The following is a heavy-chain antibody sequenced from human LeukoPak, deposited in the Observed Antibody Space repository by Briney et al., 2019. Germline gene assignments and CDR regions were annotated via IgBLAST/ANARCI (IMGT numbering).Heavy chain of an antibody. CDR3: VILLDTRWFDP. CDR2: IFYTGGT. D-gene: IGHD5-18*01. Sequence: SETLSLTCTVSGGSISSGDYYWSWIRQPPGKGLEWIGYIFYTGGTFYNPSLKSRLTMSVDTSKNQSSLRLSSVTAADTAVYYCVILLDTRWFDPWGQGILVTVSS. J-gene: IGHJ5*02. CDR1: GGSISSGDYY. V-gene: IGHV4-30-4*08.